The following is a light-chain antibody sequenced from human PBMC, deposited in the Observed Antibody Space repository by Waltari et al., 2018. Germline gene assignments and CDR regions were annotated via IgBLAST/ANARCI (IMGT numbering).Light chain of an antibody. CDR1: SSDIGTFNL. J-gene: IGLJ3*02. CDR3: CSYAGSRTWV. CDR2: DVS. Sequence: QSALTQPASVSGSPGQSISISCIGTSSDIGTFNLVSWYFQYPGTAPKLLISDVSQRPSGVSNRFAGSKSGNTASLTISGLQAEDEAIYYCCSYAGSRTWVFGGGAKLTVL. V-gene: IGLV2-23*02.